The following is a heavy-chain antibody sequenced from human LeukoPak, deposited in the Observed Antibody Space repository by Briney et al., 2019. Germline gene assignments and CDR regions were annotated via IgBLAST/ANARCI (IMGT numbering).Heavy chain of an antibody. Sequence: PGGSLRLSCAASGFTFDEYAMHWVRQVPGKGLEWVSGISWNSGTLGYADSVKGRFTVTRDNAKKSLYLQMNSLRAEDTALYYCVKDVSYGSVDACDIWGQGIMVTVSS. D-gene: IGHD3-10*01. V-gene: IGHV3-9*01. CDR3: VKDVSYGSVDACDI. J-gene: IGHJ3*02. CDR2: ISWNSGTL. CDR1: GFTFDEYA.